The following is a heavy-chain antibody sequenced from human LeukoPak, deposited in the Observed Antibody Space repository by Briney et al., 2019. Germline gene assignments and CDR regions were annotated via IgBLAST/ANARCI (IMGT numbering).Heavy chain of an antibody. D-gene: IGHD4-17*01. CDR1: GYTFTGYY. Sequence: ASVKVSCKASGYTFTGYYMHWVRQAPGPGLEWMGRINLNSGGTNYAQKYQSRVTMTRDTSISTAYMERSRLRSDDTAVYYCARSRKSYGDYVDWGEGALVTVSS. J-gene: IGHJ4*02. CDR2: INLNSGGT. V-gene: IGHV1-2*06. CDR3: ARSRKSYGDYVD.